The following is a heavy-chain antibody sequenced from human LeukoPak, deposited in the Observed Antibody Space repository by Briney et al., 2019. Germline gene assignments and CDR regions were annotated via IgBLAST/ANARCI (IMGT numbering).Heavy chain of an antibody. J-gene: IGHJ4*02. CDR3: ARDDPGYCSSTSCPTDY. CDR1: GFTFSSYA. V-gene: IGHV3-23*01. Sequence: GGSLRLSCAASGFTFSSYAMSWVRQAPGKGLEWVSAISGSGGSTYYADSVKGRFTISRDNAKNSLYLQMNSLRAEDTAVYYCARDDPGYCSSTSCPTDYWGQGTLVTVSS. D-gene: IGHD2-2*03. CDR2: ISGSGGST.